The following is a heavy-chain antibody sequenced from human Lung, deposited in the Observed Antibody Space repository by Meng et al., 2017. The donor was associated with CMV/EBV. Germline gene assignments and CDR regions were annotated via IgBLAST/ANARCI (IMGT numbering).Heavy chain of an antibody. D-gene: IGHD2-2*01. Sequence: SXTXSLXCTVSGGSVSSGSYYWSWIRQPPGKGLEWIGYIYYSGSTNYNPSLKSRVTISVDTSKNQFSLKLSSVTAADTAVYYCARDPRLCSSTSCYGYWGQGXLVTVSS. J-gene: IGHJ4*02. CDR2: IYYSGST. CDR3: ARDPRLCSSTSCYGY. CDR1: GGSVSSGSYY. V-gene: IGHV4-61*01.